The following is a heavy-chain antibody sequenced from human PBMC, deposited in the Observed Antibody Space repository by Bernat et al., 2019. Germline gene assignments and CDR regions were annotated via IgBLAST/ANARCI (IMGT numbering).Heavy chain of an antibody. J-gene: IGHJ5*02. CDR2: IYYSGST. V-gene: IGHV4-31*03. D-gene: IGHD3-16*02. Sequence: QVQLQESGPGLVKPSQTLSLTCTVSGGSISSGGYYWSWIRQHPGKGLEWIGYIYYSGSTYYNPSLKSRVTISVDTSKNQFSLKLSSVTAADTAVYYCARGIVSTFGGVIAYNWFDPWGQGTLVTVSS. CDR3: ARGIVSTFGGVIAYNWFDP. CDR1: GGSISSGGYY.